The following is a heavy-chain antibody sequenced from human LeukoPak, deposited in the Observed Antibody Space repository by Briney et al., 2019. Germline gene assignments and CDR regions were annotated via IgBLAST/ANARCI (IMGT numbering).Heavy chain of an antibody. Sequence: GASVKVSCKASGGTFSSYAISWVRQAPGQGLEWMGGIIPIFGTANYAQKFQGRVTITADESTSTAYMELSSLRSEDTAVYYCARGPSSSLGYCSGGSCYEFDYWGQGTLVTVSS. CDR2: IIPIFGTA. CDR1: GGTFSSYA. CDR3: ARGPSSSLGYCSGGSCYEFDY. J-gene: IGHJ4*02. V-gene: IGHV1-69*13. D-gene: IGHD2-15*01.